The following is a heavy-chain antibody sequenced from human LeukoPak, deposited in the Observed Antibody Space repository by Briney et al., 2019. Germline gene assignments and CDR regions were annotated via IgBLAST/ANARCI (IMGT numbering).Heavy chain of an antibody. D-gene: IGHD3-9*01. CDR1: GYTFTNYG. CDR3: ARALAQGGSFDLYYFDS. CDR2: TYNSYT. V-gene: IGHV1-18*01. Sequence: ASVKVSCKASGYTFTNYGLSWVRQAPGQGLEWMGWTYNSYTHYAQTLRDRLTMTTDTSTSTSYMELRSLRSDDTAVYYCARALAQGGSFDLYYFDSWGQGSLVTVSS. J-gene: IGHJ4*02.